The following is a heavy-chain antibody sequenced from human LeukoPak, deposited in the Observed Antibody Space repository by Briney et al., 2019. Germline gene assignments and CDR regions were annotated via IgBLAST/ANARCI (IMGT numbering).Heavy chain of an antibody. CDR1: GVSVSDGRYY. D-gene: IGHD2-2*01. Sequence: PSETLSPTCSVSGVSVSDGRYYWTWIRQHPGKGLEWIGYKYYSGSAKYNPSLKSRLTISIDTSKNQFSLHLSSVTAADTATYYCATPYCSSISCLDVFNMWGQGTRVTVSS. CDR2: KYYSGSA. CDR3: ATPYCSSISCLDVFNM. V-gene: IGHV4-31*03. J-gene: IGHJ3*02.